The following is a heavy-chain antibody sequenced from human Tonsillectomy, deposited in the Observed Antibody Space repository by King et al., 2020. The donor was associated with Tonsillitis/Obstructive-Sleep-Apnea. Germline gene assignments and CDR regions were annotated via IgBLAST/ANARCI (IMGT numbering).Heavy chain of an antibody. CDR1: GGSISRYY. V-gene: IGHV4-59*01. J-gene: IGHJ6*03. CDR3: ARDGGYDVCSGNYGRAAYYMDV. CDR2: IYYSGST. D-gene: IGHD3-3*01. Sequence: QLQESGPGLVKPSETLSLTCTVSGGSISRYYWSWVRQPPGKGLEWIGYIYYSGSTNYNSSLKSRVTISVETSKNQFSLKMSSVTAADTAVYYCARDGGYDVCSGNYGRAAYYMDVWGKGTTVTVSS.